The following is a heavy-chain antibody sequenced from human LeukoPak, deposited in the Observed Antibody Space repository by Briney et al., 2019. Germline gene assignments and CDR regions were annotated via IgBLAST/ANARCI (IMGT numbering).Heavy chain of an antibody. J-gene: IGHJ3*02. D-gene: IGHD3-10*01. Sequence: SETLSLTCTVSGVSITTNYWSWVRQPPGKGLEWIGYIYYSGNTNYNPSLKSRVTMSLDTSKNQVSLKLTSVTAADTAVYYCASTYTGLLWFGESNDAFDIWGQGTMVTVSS. CDR1: GVSITTNY. CDR2: IYYSGNT. CDR3: ASTYTGLLWFGESNDAFDI. V-gene: IGHV4-59*08.